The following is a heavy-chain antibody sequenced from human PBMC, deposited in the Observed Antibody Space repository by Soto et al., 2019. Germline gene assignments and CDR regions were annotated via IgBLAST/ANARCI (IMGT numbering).Heavy chain of an antibody. CDR2: INHSGST. CDR3: ARSWLTADYGDYL. Sequence: PSETLSLTCAVYGGSFSGYYWSWIRQPPGKGLEWIGEINHSGSTNYNPSLKSRVTISVDTSKNQFSLKLSSVTAADTAVYYCARSWLTADYGDYLWGQGTLVTVSS. D-gene: IGHD4-17*01. J-gene: IGHJ4*02. V-gene: IGHV4-34*01. CDR1: GGSFSGYY.